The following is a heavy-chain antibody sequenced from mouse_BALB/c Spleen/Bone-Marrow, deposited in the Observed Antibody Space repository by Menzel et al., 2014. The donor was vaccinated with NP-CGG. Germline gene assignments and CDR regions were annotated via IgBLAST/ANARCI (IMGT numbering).Heavy chain of an antibody. J-gene: IGHJ4*01. CDR2: IYPGNVNT. D-gene: IGHD2-1*01. V-gene: IGHV1S56*01. CDR1: GYTFTSYY. Sequence: QVQLQQSGPELVKPGTSVRISCKASGYTFTSYYIHWVKQRPGQGLEWVGWIYPGNVNTKYNERFKGKATLTTDKSSSTAYMQLSSLTSEDSAVYFCARGGGNYPYAMDYWGQGTSVTVSS. CDR3: ARGGGNYPYAMDY.